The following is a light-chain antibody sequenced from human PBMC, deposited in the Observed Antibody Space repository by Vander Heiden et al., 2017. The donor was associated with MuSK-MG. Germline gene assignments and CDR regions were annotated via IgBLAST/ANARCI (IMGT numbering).Light chain of an antibody. CDR1: QSVSSN. CDR2: GAS. J-gene: IGKJ2*01. CDR3: QQYHNSSPEYT. Sequence: VMPQSPATLSVSPGERATLSCRASQSVSSNLAWYQQKPGQAPRLLIYGASTRATGIPARFSGSGSGTEFTLTISSLQSEDFAVYYCQQYHNSSPEYTFGQGTKLEIK. V-gene: IGKV3D-15*01.